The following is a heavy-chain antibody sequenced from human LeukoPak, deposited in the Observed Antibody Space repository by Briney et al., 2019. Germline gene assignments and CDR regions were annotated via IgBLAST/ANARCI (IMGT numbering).Heavy chain of an antibody. CDR1: GYSISSGYY. CDR2: IYHSGST. D-gene: IGHD1-1*01. Sequence: SETLSLTCTVSGYSISSGYYWGWIRQPPGKGPEWIGSIYHSGSTYYNPSLKSRVTISVDTSKNQFSLKLSSVTAADTAVYYCARVGKGFDPWGQGTLVTVSS. V-gene: IGHV4-38-2*02. CDR3: ARVGKGFDP. J-gene: IGHJ5*02.